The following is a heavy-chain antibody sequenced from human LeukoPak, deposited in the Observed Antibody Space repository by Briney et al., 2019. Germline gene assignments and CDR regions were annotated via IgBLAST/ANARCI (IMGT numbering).Heavy chain of an antibody. V-gene: IGHV4-39*07. Sequence: SETLSLTCTVSGGSISSSSYYWGWIRQPPGKGLEWIGSIYYSGSTYYNPSLKSRVTISVDTSKNQFSLKLSSVTAADTAVYYCARENGAPIGWFDPWGQGTLVTVSS. CDR1: GGSISSSSYY. D-gene: IGHD4-17*01. CDR2: IYYSGST. J-gene: IGHJ5*02. CDR3: ARENGAPIGWFDP.